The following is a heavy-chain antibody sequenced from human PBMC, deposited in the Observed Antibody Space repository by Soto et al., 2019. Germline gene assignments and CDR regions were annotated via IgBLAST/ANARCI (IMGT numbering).Heavy chain of an antibody. J-gene: IGHJ5*02. CDR3: VHPRSTVQIPPT. Sequence: GGSRRLSWSASGFTFSIFWMHWVRQAPRKGLEYVSGISSNGDSTYYADSVKGRFTISRDNSKNTLYLQMSSLRAVDTAVYYCVHPRSTVQIPPTWGQGTLVTVSS. CDR1: GFTFSIFW. V-gene: IGHV3-64D*06. CDR2: ISSNGDST. D-gene: IGHD4-17*01.